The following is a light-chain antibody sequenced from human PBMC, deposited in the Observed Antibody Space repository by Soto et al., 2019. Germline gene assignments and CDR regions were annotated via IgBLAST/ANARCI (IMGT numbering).Light chain of an antibody. J-gene: IGKJ1*01. CDR1: QSISNY. CDR3: QHYNSYSEA. V-gene: IGKV1-5*03. Sequence: DIQMTQSPSSLSASVGDRVTITCRASQSISNYLNWYQHKPGKAPKLLIYKASTLKSGVPSRFSGSGSGTEFTLTTSSLQPDDFATYYCQHYNSYSEAFGQGTKVDIK. CDR2: KAS.